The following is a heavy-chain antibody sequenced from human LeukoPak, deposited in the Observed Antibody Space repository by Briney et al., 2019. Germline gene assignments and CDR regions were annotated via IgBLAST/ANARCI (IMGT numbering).Heavy chain of an antibody. Sequence: GSLRLSCAASGFPFNIFWMSWVRQAPGKGLEWVANIKHDGSEEYYGDSVRGRFTISRDNAKNSLILQMNSLRGEDTAVYYCARALGNSTGDYWGQGTLVTVSS. CDR2: IKHDGSEE. CDR1: GFPFNIFW. V-gene: IGHV3-7*04. CDR3: ARALGNSTGDY. J-gene: IGHJ4*02. D-gene: IGHD7-27*01.